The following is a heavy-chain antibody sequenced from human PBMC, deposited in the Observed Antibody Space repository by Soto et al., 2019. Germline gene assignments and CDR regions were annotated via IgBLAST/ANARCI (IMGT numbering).Heavy chain of an antibody. Sequence: QITLKESGPTLVRPAQTLTLTCTFSGFSLSTSGVGVGWIRQPPGEALEWLALIYWDDDKRYSPCLKTRLTITKDTSKNQVVFKMTHIDPVDTATYYCANTYGSSFESFPHWGQGSLVTVSP. V-gene: IGHV2-5*02. D-gene: IGHD6-13*01. CDR3: ANTYGSSFESFPH. J-gene: IGHJ1*01. CDR2: IYWDDDK. CDR1: GFSLSTSGVG.